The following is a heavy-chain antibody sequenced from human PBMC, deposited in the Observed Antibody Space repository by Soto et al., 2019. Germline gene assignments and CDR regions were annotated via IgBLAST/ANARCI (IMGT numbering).Heavy chain of an antibody. CDR1: GGFIRSGDYY. Sequence: QVQLQESGRGLVKPSQTLSLTCTVSGGFIRSGDYYWTWIRQPQGQGLEWIGYIHHSGRAYYNPSLKSRATMSVDTSENQFSLKLTSMTAADTAVYFCASTNWAYAFDFWGHGTLVTVSS. J-gene: IGHJ3*01. V-gene: IGHV4-30-4*01. D-gene: IGHD7-27*01. CDR3: ASTNWAYAFDF. CDR2: IHHSGRA.